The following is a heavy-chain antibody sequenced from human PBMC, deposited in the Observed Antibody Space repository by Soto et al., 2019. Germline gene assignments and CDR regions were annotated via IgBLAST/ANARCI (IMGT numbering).Heavy chain of an antibody. CDR2: ISYDGSNK. CDR3: AKDLRLVNWYFDL. D-gene: IGHD3-22*01. Sequence: QVQLVESGGGVVQPGRSLRLSCAASGFTFSSYGMHWVRQAPGKGLEWVAVISYDGSNKYYADSVKGRFTISRDNSKNTLYLHMNSLRAEDTAVYYCAKDLRLVNWYFDLWGCGTLVTVSS. CDR1: GFTFSSYG. J-gene: IGHJ2*01. V-gene: IGHV3-30*18.